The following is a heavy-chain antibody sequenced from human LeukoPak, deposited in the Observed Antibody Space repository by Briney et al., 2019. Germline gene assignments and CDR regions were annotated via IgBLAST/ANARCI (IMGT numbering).Heavy chain of an antibody. Sequence: GGSLRLSCAASGFTFSSYSMNWVRQAPGKGLELVSYISSSSSTIYYADSVKGRLTISRDNAKNSLYLQMNSLRAEDTAVYYCARHPDYCSSTSCYLFDYWGQGTLVTVSS. CDR2: ISSSSSTI. D-gene: IGHD2-2*01. J-gene: IGHJ4*02. V-gene: IGHV3-48*01. CDR1: GFTFSSYS. CDR3: ARHPDYCSSTSCYLFDY.